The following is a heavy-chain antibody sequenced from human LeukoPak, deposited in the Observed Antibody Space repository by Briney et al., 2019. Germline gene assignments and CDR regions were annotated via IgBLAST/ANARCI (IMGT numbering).Heavy chain of an antibody. D-gene: IGHD2-15*01. V-gene: IGHV4-59*01. Sequence: SETLSLTCTGSGGSISSNYWSWLRQPPGHGLEWIGHIYYSGSTNYNPSLKSRVNISVDTCKNQFSLKLSSVTAADTAVYYCARDYCSGGSCYIGYNWFDPWGQGTLVTVSS. CDR2: IYYSGST. J-gene: IGHJ5*02. CDR1: GGSISSNY. CDR3: ARDYCSGGSCYIGYNWFDP.